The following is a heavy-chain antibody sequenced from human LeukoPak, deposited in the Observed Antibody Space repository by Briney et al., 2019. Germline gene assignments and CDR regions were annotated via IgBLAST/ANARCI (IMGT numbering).Heavy chain of an antibody. V-gene: IGHV1-2*02. D-gene: IGHD4-17*01. J-gene: IGHJ4*02. CDR3: ARAGYDYGDSFDF. Sequence: ASVKVSCKASGYHFGTYYIHWVRQAPGQGLEWVGCINPKNGATNYTQRFQGRITLTTVTSVTTAYMDLSRLTSDDTAVYFCARAGYDYGDSFDFWGQGTLLTVSS. CDR2: INPKNGAT. CDR1: GYHFGTYY.